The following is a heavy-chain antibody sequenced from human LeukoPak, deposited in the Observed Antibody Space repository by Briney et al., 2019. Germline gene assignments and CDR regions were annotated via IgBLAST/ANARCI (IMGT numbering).Heavy chain of an antibody. CDR1: GFTFSSYA. Sequence: GGSLRLSCAASGFTFSSYAMSWVRQARGKGLEWVSAISGSGGSTYYADSVKGRFTISRDNSKNTLYLQMNSLRAEDTAVYYCAKDQGSIAVAGCDYWGQGTLVTVSS. D-gene: IGHD6-19*01. CDR2: ISGSGGST. J-gene: IGHJ4*02. V-gene: IGHV3-23*01. CDR3: AKDQGSIAVAGCDY.